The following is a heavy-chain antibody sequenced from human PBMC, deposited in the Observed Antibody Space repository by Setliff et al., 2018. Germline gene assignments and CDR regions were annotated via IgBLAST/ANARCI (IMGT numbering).Heavy chain of an antibody. J-gene: IGHJ4*02. V-gene: IGHV4-39*01. CDR3: ARTGTYRYFDY. CDR2: IYYRGDT. D-gene: IGHD1-1*01. CDR1: GASLSSGTYY. Sequence: PSETLSLTCTVSGASLSSGTYYWGWIRQPPGKGLEWIGRIYYRGDTYYNASLKGRLTISVDTAQNQFSLRLTSVTAAETAVYYCARTGTYRYFDYWGQGALVTVSS.